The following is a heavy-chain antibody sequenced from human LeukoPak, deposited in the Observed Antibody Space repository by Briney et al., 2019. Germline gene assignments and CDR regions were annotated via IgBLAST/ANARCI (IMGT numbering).Heavy chain of an antibody. CDR1: GYTFTSYG. Sequence: ASVKVSCKASGYTFTSYGISWVRQAPGQGLEWMGWVSGYNGNTDYAQNLQGRVTITTDTSTSTAYMELRSLRSDDTAVYYCARDKSSVTHNWFDPWGQGTLVTVSS. V-gene: IGHV1-18*01. CDR3: ARDKSSVTHNWFDP. J-gene: IGHJ5*02. D-gene: IGHD4-17*01. CDR2: VSGYNGNT.